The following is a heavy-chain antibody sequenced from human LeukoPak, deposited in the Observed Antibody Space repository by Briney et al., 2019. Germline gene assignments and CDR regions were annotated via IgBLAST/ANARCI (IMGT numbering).Heavy chain of an antibody. D-gene: IGHD1-26*01. CDR1: GGSISSSSYY. V-gene: IGHV4-39*07. J-gene: IGHJ1*01. CDR3: ARGDSDPAPFQH. Sequence: SETLSLTCTVSGGSISSSSYYWGWIRQPPGKGREWIGSIYYSGSTYYNPSLKSRVTISVDTSKNQFSLKLSSVTAADTAVYYCARGDSDPAPFQHWGQGTLVTVSS. CDR2: IYYSGST.